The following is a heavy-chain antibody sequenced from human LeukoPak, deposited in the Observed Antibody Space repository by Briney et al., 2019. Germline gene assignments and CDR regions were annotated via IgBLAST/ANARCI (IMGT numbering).Heavy chain of an antibody. CDR3: AREGCSSTSCYFATAPWFDP. D-gene: IGHD2-2*01. V-gene: IGHV1-69*13. J-gene: IGHJ5*02. CDR1: GGTFSSYA. CDR2: IIPIFGTA. Sequence: SVKVSCKASGGTFSSYAISWVRQAPGQGLEWMGGIIPIFGTANYAQKFQGRVTITADESTSTAYMELSGLRSEDTAVCYCAREGCSSTSCYFATAPWFDPWGQGTLVTVSS.